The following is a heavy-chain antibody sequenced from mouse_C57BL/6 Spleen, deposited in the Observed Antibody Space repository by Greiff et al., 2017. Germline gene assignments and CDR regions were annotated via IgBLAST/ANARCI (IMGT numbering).Heavy chain of an antibody. CDR3: ARGGYGNYAYAMDD. CDR1: GYTFPSYW. J-gene: IGHJ4*01. CDR2: IDPSDSYT. Sequence: VQLQQPGAELVKPGASVKLSCKASGYTFPSYWMQWVKQRPGQGLEWIGEIDPSDSYTNYNQKFKGKATLTVDTSSSTAYMQLSSLTSEDSAVYYCARGGYGNYAYAMDDWGQGTSVTVSS. D-gene: IGHD2-1*01. V-gene: IGHV1-50*01.